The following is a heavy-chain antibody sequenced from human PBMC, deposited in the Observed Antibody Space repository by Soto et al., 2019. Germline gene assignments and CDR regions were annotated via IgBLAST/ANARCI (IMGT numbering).Heavy chain of an antibody. CDR2: IYHSGST. CDR3: SKVIHAGYRSSWHDA. J-gene: IGHJ5*02. Sequence: KPSETLSLTCAVSGYSISSAYYWGWIRQPPGKGLEWIGSIYHSGSTYYNPSLKSRVTISADTSKNQFSLKLTSVTAADTAVYYCSKVIHAGYRSSWHDAWGQGTLVTVSS. V-gene: IGHV4-38-2*01. D-gene: IGHD6-13*01. CDR1: GYSISSAYY.